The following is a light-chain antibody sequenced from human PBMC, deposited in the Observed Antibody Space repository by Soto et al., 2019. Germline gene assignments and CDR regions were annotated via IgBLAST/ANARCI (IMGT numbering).Light chain of an antibody. V-gene: IGKV1-5*03. CDR1: QSISNW. CDR2: KAS. CDR3: QHCNSYSEA. Sequence: DIQMTQSPSTLSASVGDRVTITCRASQSISNWLAWYQQKAGKAPKLLIYKASTLKSGVPSRFSGSGSGTEFTLTISSLQPDDLATYYCQHCNSYSEAFGQGIKVDIK. J-gene: IGKJ1*01.